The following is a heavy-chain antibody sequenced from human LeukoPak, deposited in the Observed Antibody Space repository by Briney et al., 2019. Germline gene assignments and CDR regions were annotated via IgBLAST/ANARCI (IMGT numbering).Heavy chain of an antibody. J-gene: IGHJ4*02. D-gene: IGHD3-22*01. Sequence: PGGSLRLSCAASGFTVSSNYMSWVRQAPGKGLEWVAVISYDGSNKYYADSVKGRFTISRDNSKNTLYLQTNSLRAEDTAVYYCARDPMTSDRSGYEYDYWGQGTLVTVSS. CDR1: GFTVSSNY. CDR2: ISYDGSNK. CDR3: ARDPMTSDRSGYEYDY. V-gene: IGHV3-30-3*01.